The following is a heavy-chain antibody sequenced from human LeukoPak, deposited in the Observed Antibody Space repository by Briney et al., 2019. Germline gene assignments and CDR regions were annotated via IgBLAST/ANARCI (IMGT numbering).Heavy chain of an antibody. Sequence: GGSLRLSCAASGFTFSSYAMSWVRQAPGKGLEWVSAISGSGGSTYYADSVKGRLTISRDNSKNTLYLQMNSLRAEDTAVYYCAKDSSGYDSSGYWMGSFDYWGQGTLVTVSS. CDR2: ISGSGGST. CDR1: GFTFSSYA. CDR3: AKDSSGYDSSGYWMGSFDY. D-gene: IGHD3-22*01. J-gene: IGHJ4*02. V-gene: IGHV3-23*01.